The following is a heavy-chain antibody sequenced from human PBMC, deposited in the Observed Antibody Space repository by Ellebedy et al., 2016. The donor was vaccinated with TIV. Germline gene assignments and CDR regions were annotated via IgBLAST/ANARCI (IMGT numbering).Heavy chain of an antibody. CDR2: IHQDGSEQ. CDR1: GFTFSGFW. D-gene: IGHD2-15*01. Sequence: GESLKISCVASGFTFSGFWMSWVRQSPGKGLEWVANIHQDGSEQYYLDSVKGRFTISRDNAKNSLYLQMNSLRDADTAVYYCAREGSGGSCYHYWGQGTLVTVSS. CDR3: AREGSGGSCYHY. J-gene: IGHJ4*02. V-gene: IGHV3-7*01.